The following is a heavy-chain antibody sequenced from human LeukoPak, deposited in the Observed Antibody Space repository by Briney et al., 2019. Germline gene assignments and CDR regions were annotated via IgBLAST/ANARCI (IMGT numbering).Heavy chain of an antibody. CDR3: AKGRYSGSYYFDY. D-gene: IGHD1-26*01. Sequence: GGSLRLSCAASGFTFSTFAMIWVRQPPGKGLEWVSSIFPSGGEIHYADSVKGRFTISRDNSKNTLYLQMNSLRAEDTAVYYCAKGRYSGSYYFDYWGQGTLVTVSS. CDR2: IFPSGGEI. V-gene: IGHV3-23*01. J-gene: IGHJ4*02. CDR1: GFTFSTFA.